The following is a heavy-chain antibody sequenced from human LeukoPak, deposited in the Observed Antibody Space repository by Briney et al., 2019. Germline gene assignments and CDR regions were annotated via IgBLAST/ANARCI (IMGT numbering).Heavy chain of an antibody. CDR3: ARVDIVVVPGFDY. V-gene: IGHV4-31*03. CDR1: GGSISSGGYY. Sequence: PSETLSLTCTVSGGSISSGGYYWSRIRQHPGKGLEWIGYIYYSGSTYYNPSLKSRVTISVDTSKNQFSLKLSSVTAADTAVYYCARVDIVVVPGFDYWGQGTLVTVSS. D-gene: IGHD2-2*03. J-gene: IGHJ4*02. CDR2: IYYSGST.